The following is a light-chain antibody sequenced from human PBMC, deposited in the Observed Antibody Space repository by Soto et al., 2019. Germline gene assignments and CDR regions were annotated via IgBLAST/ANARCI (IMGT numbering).Light chain of an antibody. CDR3: QQYGSSRT. Sequence: EILLTQSPGTMSLSPGERATLYCRASQSVSSNYLAWYQQKPGQAPRLLIYGASSRATGIPDRFSGSGSGTDVTLTISRLETEDFAVYYCQQYGSSRTFGPGTKVDIK. CDR1: QSVSSNY. CDR2: GAS. V-gene: IGKV3-20*01. J-gene: IGKJ3*01.